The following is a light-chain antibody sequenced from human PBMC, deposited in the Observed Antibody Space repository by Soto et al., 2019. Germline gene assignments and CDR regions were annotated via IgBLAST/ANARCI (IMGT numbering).Light chain of an antibody. Sequence: ETVLTQSPGTLSLSPGETATLSFSASQSVASNSLAWYQQKPGQAPRLLVYGASGRATDIPDRFSGRGSGTDFTLTINRLEPEDFAVYYCQQYGSSPLITFGQGTRLEIK. V-gene: IGKV3-20*01. CDR3: QQYGSSPLIT. CDR1: QSVASNS. CDR2: GAS. J-gene: IGKJ5*01.